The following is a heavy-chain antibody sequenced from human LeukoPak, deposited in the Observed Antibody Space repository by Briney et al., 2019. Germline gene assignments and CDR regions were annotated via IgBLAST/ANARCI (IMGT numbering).Heavy chain of an antibody. D-gene: IGHD3-10*01. CDR1: GGSISSHD. CDR3: ARTNYDPSLKSRVSISVATSKNQFSLKLSSVTAADTAAYYWATSYYDFWSGYGYMDV. J-gene: IGHJ6*03. Sequence: PSETLSLTCTVSGGSISSHDWSWIRQPAGKGLEWVADIYYSGGTNYNPALKSRGTISVDTSTNQSSLMLRSGPAADTAVYYCARTNYDPSLKSRVSISVATSKNQFSLKLSSVTAADTAAYYWATSYYDFWSGYGYMDVWGKGTTVTVSS. CDR2: IYYSGGT. V-gene: IGHV4-59*11.